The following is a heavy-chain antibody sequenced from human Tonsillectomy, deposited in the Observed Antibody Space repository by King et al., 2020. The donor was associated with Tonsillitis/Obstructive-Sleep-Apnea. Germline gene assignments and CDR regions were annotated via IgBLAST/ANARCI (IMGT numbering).Heavy chain of an antibody. Sequence: VQLPQWGAGLLKPSETLSLTCTVYGGSFSGYYWSWIRQPPGKGLEWIGEINHSESTNYNPSLKSRVTISVDTSKNQFSLKLSSVTAADTAVYYCVAYYYYYGMDVWGQGTTVTVSS. CDR2: INHSEST. CDR3: VAYYYYYGMDV. V-gene: IGHV4-34*01. CDR1: GGSFSGYY. J-gene: IGHJ6*02.